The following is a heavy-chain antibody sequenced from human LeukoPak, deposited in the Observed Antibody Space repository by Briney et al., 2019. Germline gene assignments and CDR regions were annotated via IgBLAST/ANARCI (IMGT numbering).Heavy chain of an antibody. CDR2: IYTSGST. Sequence: SETLSLTCTVSGGSISSGSYYWSWIRQPAGKGLEWIGRIYTSGSTNYNPSLKSRVTISVDTSKNQFSLKLSSVTAADTAVYYCARDRYCSSTSCYRGKVGMDVWGKGTTVTVSS. CDR1: GGSISSGSYY. J-gene: IGHJ6*04. CDR3: ARDRYCSSTSCYRGKVGMDV. D-gene: IGHD2-2*02. V-gene: IGHV4-61*02.